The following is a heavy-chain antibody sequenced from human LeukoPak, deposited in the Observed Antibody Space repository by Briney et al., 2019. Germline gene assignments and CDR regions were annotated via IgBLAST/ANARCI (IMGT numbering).Heavy chain of an antibody. Sequence: GGSLRLSCAAPGFIVSSNYMSWVRQAPGKGLEWVANIKQDGSEKYYVDSAKGRFTISRDNAKNSLYLQMNSLRAEDTAVYYCARDIPGDPGAFDIWGQGTMVTVSS. CDR1: GFIVSSNY. CDR3: ARDIPGDPGAFDI. D-gene: IGHD2-2*02. CDR2: IKQDGSEK. V-gene: IGHV3-7*01. J-gene: IGHJ3*02.